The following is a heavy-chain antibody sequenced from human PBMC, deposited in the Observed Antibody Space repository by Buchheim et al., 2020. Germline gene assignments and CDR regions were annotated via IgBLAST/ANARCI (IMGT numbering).Heavy chain of an antibody. J-gene: IGHJ6*02. CDR3: ARHDIRVQGLTTPSTLYAINV. V-gene: IGHV5-51*01. Sequence: EVQLVQSGAEVKKPGESLKISCKGSGYTFTDNWIGWVRQLPGRGLEWMGIIYPGDSDTRYSPSFQGQVTIQADNSISTAYPQWNSLKASDTAIYYCARHDIRVQGLTTPSTLYAINVWGRGT. D-gene: IGHD2-8*01. CDR2: IYPGDSDT. CDR1: GYTFTDNW.